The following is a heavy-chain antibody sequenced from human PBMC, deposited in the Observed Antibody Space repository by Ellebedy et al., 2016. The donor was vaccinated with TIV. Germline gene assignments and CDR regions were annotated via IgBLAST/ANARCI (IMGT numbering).Heavy chain of an antibody. CDR2: ISGSGGST. CDR3: ARDVDSSEMGMDV. J-gene: IGHJ6*02. Sequence: GESLKISCAASGFTFSSYAMSWVRQAPGKGLEWVSAISGSGGSTYYADSVKGRFTISRDNSKNTLYLQMNSLRAEDTAVYYCARDVDSSEMGMDVWGQGTTVTVSS. D-gene: IGHD6-19*01. V-gene: IGHV3-23*01. CDR1: GFTFSSYA.